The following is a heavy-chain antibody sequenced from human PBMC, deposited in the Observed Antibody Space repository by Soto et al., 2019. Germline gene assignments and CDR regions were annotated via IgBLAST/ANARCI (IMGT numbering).Heavy chain of an antibody. Sequence: SETLSLTCTVSGGSISSSSYYWGWIRQPPGKGLEWIGSIYYSGSTYYNPSLKSRVTISVDTSKNQFSLKLSSVTAADTAVYYCARGKANWNDADYYYYMDVWGKGTTVTVSS. J-gene: IGHJ6*03. V-gene: IGHV4-39*01. D-gene: IGHD1-1*01. CDR2: IYYSGST. CDR1: GGSISSSSYY. CDR3: ARGKANWNDADYYYYMDV.